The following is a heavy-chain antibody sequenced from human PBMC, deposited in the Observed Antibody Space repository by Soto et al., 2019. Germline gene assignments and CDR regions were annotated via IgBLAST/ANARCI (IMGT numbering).Heavy chain of an antibody. D-gene: IGHD3-22*01. CDR1: GYTFTSYA. V-gene: IGHV1-3*01. CDR2: INAGNGNT. Sequence: GASVKVSCKASGYTFTSYAMHWVRQAPGQRLEWMGWINAGNGNTKYSQNFQGRVTFTRDTSASTAYMELISLRFEDTAVYYCARFVTERYYYDSSGYYARAGYFDLWGRGTLVTVSS. CDR3: ARFVTERYYYDSSGYYARAGYFDL. J-gene: IGHJ2*01.